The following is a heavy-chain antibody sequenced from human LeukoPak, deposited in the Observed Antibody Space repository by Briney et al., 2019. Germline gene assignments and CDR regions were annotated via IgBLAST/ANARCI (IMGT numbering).Heavy chain of an antibody. CDR2: IKQDGSET. J-gene: IGHJ1*01. D-gene: IGHD3-3*01. Sequence: GGSLRLSCAASGFTFSTYWMTWVRQAPGKGLDWVGNIKQDGSETYYADSLKGRFTISRDNAKSALYLQMNSLRAEDTAVYYCARDAAYDFRNPYRYFQHWGRGTLVTVSS. CDR1: GFTFSTYW. V-gene: IGHV3-7*01. CDR3: ARDAAYDFRNPYRYFQH.